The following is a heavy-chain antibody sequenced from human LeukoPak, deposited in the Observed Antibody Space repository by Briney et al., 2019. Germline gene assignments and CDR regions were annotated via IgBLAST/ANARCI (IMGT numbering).Heavy chain of an antibody. CDR2: ISDSGGSR. D-gene: IGHD6-13*01. CDR3: AKGPKKQMVGSRGYYFDF. CDR1: GFTFSSYA. Sequence: GGSLRLSCAASGFTFSSYAMVWVRQAPGKGLEWVSGISDSGGSRHYADSVKGRFTISRDNSKNTLYLQVNSLRAEDTAVYFCAKGPKKQMVGSRGYYFDFWGQGTLVTVSS. J-gene: IGHJ4*02. V-gene: IGHV3-23*01.